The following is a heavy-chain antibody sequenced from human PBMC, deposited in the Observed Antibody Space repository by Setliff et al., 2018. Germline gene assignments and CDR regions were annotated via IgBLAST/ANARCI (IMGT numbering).Heavy chain of an antibody. Sequence: SETLSLTCTVSGGSISPYFWSWIRQPPGKGLEWIGYIYHNGNTNFNPSLKSRVNMSVDTSKNPFVLNLKAVTAADTAVYYCARDRTAYSYGLDVWGQGATVTVSS. J-gene: IGHJ6*02. V-gene: IGHV4-59*01. D-gene: IGHD5-18*01. CDR3: ARDRTAYSYGLDV. CDR1: GGSISPYF. CDR2: IYHNGNT.